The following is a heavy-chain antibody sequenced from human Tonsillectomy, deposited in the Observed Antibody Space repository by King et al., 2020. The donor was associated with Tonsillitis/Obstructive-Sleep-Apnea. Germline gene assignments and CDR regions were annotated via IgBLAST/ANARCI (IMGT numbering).Heavy chain of an antibody. CDR2: IWYDGSNK. CDR1: GFTFSSYG. V-gene: IGHV3-33*01. D-gene: IGHD2-21*01. J-gene: IGHJ6*03. CDR3: ARDAYFSPGYYYYYMDV. Sequence: VQLVESGGGVVQPGRSLRLSCAASGFTFSSYGMHWVRQAPGKGLEWVAVIWYDGSNKFYADSVKCRFTISRDNSKNTLYLQMNSLRAEDTAVYYCARDAYFSPGYYYYYMDVWGKGTTVTVSS.